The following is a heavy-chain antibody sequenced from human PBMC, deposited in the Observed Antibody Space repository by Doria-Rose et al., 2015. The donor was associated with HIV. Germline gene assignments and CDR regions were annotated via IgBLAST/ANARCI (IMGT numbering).Heavy chain of an antibody. CDR2: IFSDDEG. CDR3: ARIKSSRWYHKYYFDF. V-gene: IGHV2-26*01. J-gene: IGHJ4*02. CDR1: GVSLSSPGMG. Sequence: SGPVLVKPTETLTLTCTVSGVSLSSPGMGVSWIRQPPGKALEWLANIFSDDEGSYTTSLKSRLTISRGTSKSQVALTMTDMDPVDTATYYCARIKSSRWYHKYYFDFWGQGTLVIVSA. D-gene: IGHD6-13*01.